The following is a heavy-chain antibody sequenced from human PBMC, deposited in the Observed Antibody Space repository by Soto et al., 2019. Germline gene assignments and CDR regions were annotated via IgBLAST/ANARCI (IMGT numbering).Heavy chain of an antibody. CDR3: ARVRGSYSNYVSGKRYYYGMDV. CDR1: GGSISSSSYY. Sequence: PSETLSLTCTVSGGSISSSSYYWGWIRQPPGKGLEWIGSIYYSGSTYYNPSLKSRVTISVDTSKNQFSLKLSSVTAADTAVYYCARVRGSYSNYVSGKRYYYGMDVWGQGTTVTVSS. J-gene: IGHJ6*02. V-gene: IGHV4-39*01. CDR2: IYYSGST. D-gene: IGHD4-4*01.